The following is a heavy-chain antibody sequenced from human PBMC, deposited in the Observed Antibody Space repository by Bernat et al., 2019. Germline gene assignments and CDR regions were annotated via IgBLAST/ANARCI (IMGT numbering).Heavy chain of an antibody. CDR3: ARYDRTTVTTFDYNWFDP. Sequence: EVQLVESGGGLIQPGGSLRLSCAASGFTVSSNYMSWVRQAPGKGLEWVSVIYSGGSTYYADSVKGRFTISRDNSKNTLYLQMNSLRAEDTAVYYCARYDRTTVTTFDYNWFDPWGQGTLVTVSS. V-gene: IGHV3-53*01. J-gene: IGHJ5*02. CDR2: IYSGGST. D-gene: IGHD4-17*01. CDR1: GFTVSSNY.